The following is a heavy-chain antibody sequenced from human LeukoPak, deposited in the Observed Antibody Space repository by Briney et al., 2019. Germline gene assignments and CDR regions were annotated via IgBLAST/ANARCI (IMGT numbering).Heavy chain of an antibody. V-gene: IGHV4-39*07. CDR1: GGSISSSSYY. Sequence: PSETLSLTCTVSGGSISSSSYYWGWIRQPPGKGLEWIGSIYYSGSTYYNPSLKSRVTISVDTSKNQFSLKLLSVTAADTATYYCARDVGARLPGFWGQGILVTVSS. CDR2: IYYSGST. D-gene: IGHD6-6*01. CDR3: ARDVGARLPGF. J-gene: IGHJ4*02.